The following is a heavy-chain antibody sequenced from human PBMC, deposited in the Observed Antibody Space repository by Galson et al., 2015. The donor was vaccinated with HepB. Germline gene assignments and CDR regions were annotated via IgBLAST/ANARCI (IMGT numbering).Heavy chain of an antibody. CDR2: IRSKAYGGTT. CDR3: TRRGPPTGCGSTSCYNPYFDY. D-gene: IGHD2-2*02. CDR1: GFTFGDYA. J-gene: IGHJ4*02. V-gene: IGHV3-49*03. Sequence: SLRLSCAASGFTFGDYAMSWFRQAPGKGLEWVGFIRSKAYGGTTEYAASVKGRFTISRDDSKSIAYLQMNSLKTEDTAVYYCTRRGPPTGCGSTSCYNPYFDYWGQGTLVTVSS.